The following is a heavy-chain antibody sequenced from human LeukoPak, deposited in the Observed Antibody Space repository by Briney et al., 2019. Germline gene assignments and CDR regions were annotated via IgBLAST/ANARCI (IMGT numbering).Heavy chain of an antibody. Sequence: GGSLRLSCAASGFTFSNAWMSWVRQAQGKGLEWVGGIKSKTDGWTTDYAAPVKGLFTISRDDSKNTLYLQMNSLKTEDTAVYYCTTAYIAAAGTDYWGQGTLVTVSS. J-gene: IGHJ4*02. CDR3: TTAYIAAAGTDY. CDR1: GFTFSNAW. D-gene: IGHD6-13*01. CDR2: IKSKTDGWTT. V-gene: IGHV3-15*01.